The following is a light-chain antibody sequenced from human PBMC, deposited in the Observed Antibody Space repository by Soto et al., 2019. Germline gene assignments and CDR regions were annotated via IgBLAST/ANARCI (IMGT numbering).Light chain of an antibody. V-gene: IGKV1-39*01. Sequence: DIQMTQSPSSLSASVGDRVTITCRASQTISTYLNWYQQKPGKAPKLLIYAASSLQSGAPSRFSGSGSGTDFTLTISSLQHEDFATYYCQQSYSTPPVTFGQGKRLEIK. CDR2: AAS. CDR1: QTISTY. CDR3: QQSYSTPPVT. J-gene: IGKJ5*01.